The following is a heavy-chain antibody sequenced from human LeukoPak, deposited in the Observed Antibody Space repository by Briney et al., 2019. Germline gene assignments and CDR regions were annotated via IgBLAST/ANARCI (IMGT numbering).Heavy chain of an antibody. CDR3: AKVFSSWFYYFDY. CDR2: ISGSGGST. V-gene: IGHV3-23*01. CDR1: GFTFSSYA. Sequence: GGSLRLSCAASGFTFSSYAMSWVRQAPGKGLEWVSAISGSGGSTYYADSVKGRFTISRDDSKNTLYLQMNSLRAEDTAVYYCAKVFSSWFYYFDYWGQGTLVTVSS. D-gene: IGHD6-13*01. J-gene: IGHJ4*02.